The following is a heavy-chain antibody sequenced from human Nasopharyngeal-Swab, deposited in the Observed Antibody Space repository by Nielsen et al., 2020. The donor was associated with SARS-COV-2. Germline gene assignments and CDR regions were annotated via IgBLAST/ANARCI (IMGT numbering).Heavy chain of an antibody. CDR1: GFTFSSFG. D-gene: IGHD6-6*01. CDR2: IAHDASNE. V-gene: IGHV3-30*03. Sequence: GESLKISCAASGFTFSSFGMHWVRQAPGKGLEWVAFIAHDASNEYYGDSVKGRFSISRDSSKNTLYLQMDSLRGEDTAVYYCARGAPYSSSSGDFDYWGQGTLVTVSS. CDR3: ARGAPYSSSSGDFDY. J-gene: IGHJ4*02.